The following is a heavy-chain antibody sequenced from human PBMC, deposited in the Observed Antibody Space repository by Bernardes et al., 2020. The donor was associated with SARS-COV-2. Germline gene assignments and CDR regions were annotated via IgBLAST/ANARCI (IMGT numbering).Heavy chain of an antibody. CDR1: GFTFSSYS. Sequence: GSLRLSCAASGFTFSSYSFNWVRQAPGKGLEWVSYISYSSTTVYYADSMKGRFTSSRDNAKNSLYLQMDSLRAEDTAVYYCARVSRVRIELFHYQREIDYWGQGTLVTVSS. J-gene: IGHJ4*02. CDR2: ISYSSTTV. CDR3: ARVSRVRIELFHYQREIDY. V-gene: IGHV3-48*01. D-gene: IGHD3-10*01.